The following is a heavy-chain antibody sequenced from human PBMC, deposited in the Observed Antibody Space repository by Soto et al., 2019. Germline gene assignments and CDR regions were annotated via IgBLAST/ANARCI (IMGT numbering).Heavy chain of an antibody. CDR1: GFIFSDYS. V-gene: IGHV3-48*02. Sequence: GESLKISCAAAGFIFSDYSMNWVRQFPGKGLGWIAYIDGGSSAIHYTDSVKGRFTISRDNARNSLYLQMNSLRDEDTAVYYCTREGSWGRGTQVTVSS. J-gene: IGHJ4*02. CDR3: TREGS. CDR2: IDGGSSAI.